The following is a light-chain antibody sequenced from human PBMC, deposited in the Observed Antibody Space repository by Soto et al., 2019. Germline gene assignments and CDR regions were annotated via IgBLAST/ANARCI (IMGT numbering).Light chain of an antibody. J-gene: IGKJ1*01. CDR2: DAS. Sequence: DIVLTHSPATLSLSPCERAALSFRASQSVSNSLAWYQQKRGQAPRLLIYDASNRATGIPARFSGSGSGTDFTLTISRLEPEDFAVYYCQQYGSSPRTFGQGTKV. CDR3: QQYGSSPRT. CDR1: QSVSNS. V-gene: IGKV3-20*01.